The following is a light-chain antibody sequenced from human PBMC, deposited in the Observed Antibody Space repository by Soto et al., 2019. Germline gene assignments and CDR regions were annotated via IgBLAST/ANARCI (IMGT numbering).Light chain of an antibody. CDR2: DAS. V-gene: IGKV3-15*01. J-gene: IGKJ1*01. CDR3: QQYDKWPRT. Sequence: ENVLPQSPATLAFSPGEGATLSCRASQSINTYLAWYQQKPGQAPRLLIYDASKRATGVPARFSGSGSGTEFTLTISNLQSEDFAVYHCQQYDKWPRTFGQGTMVDIK. CDR1: QSINTY.